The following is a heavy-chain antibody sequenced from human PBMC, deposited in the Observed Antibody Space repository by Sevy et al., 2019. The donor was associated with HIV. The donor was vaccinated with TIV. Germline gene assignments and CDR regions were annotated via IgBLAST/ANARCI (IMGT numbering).Heavy chain of an antibody. CDR2: ISGSGGST. CDR1: GFTFSSYA. D-gene: IGHD3-10*01. J-gene: IGHJ3*02. CDR3: AKDGNTMVRGVINDAFDI. Sequence: GGSLRLSCAASGFTFSSYAMSWVRQAPGNGLEWVSAISGSGGSTYYADSVKGRFTISRDNSKNTLYLQMNSLRAEDTAVYYCAKDGNTMVRGVINDAFDISGQGTVVTVSS. V-gene: IGHV3-23*01.